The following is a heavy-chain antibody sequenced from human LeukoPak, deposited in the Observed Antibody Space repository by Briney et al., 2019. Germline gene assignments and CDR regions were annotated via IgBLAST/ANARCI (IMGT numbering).Heavy chain of an antibody. CDR3: ATTAGDFWFDP. CDR2: IPYDESNE. D-gene: IGHD3-16*01. Sequence: PGGSLRLSCAASGFTFSSYAMHWVRQAPGKGLEWVTFIPYDESNEYYADSVKGRFTISRDNSKNTLYLQMNSLRAEDTAVYYCATTAGDFWFDPWGQGTLVTVSS. CDR1: GFTFSSYA. V-gene: IGHV3-30*04. J-gene: IGHJ5*02.